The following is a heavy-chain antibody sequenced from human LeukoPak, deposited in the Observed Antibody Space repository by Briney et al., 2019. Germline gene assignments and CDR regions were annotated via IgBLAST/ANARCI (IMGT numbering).Heavy chain of an antibody. Sequence: KPSETLSLTCTVSGGSISNISYYWGWIRQTPGKGLEWIGSIYYSGGTNYNPSLKSRLTISVDTSKNHVSLKLSSVTAADAAVYYCATLRTSGWYFDYWGQGTLVTVSS. CDR2: IYYSGGT. CDR3: ATLRTSGWYFDY. V-gene: IGHV4-39*02. D-gene: IGHD6-19*01. CDR1: GGSISNISYY. J-gene: IGHJ4*02.